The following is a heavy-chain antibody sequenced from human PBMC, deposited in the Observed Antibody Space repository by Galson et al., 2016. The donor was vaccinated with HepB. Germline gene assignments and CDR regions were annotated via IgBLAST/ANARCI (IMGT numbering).Heavy chain of an antibody. CDR1: GLTVSDYG. CDR3: TRDGTLRPLGY. CDR2: MWHDGSKT. D-gene: IGHD3-22*01. V-gene: IGHV3-33*01. Sequence: SLRLSCAASGLTVSDYGMNRVRQAPGKGLEWVAFMWHDGSKTYYPDSLRGRFTVSRGTSKNTLYLQMNSLRAEDTALYYCTRDGTLRPLGYWGQGTLVTVSS. J-gene: IGHJ4*02.